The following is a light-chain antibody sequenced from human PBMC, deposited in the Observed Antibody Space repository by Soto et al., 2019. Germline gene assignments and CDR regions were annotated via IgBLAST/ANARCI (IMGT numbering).Light chain of an antibody. Sequence: DTVMTQSPLSLPVTLGQPASISCRSCQILVYSDGNTYLSWYHHRPGHSPRRLIYTVSTRDSGVPDRFSGSGSGTDFTLKLSRVEAEDVGVYFCMQATHWPYTFGQGTRLEIK. CDR2: TVS. V-gene: IGKV2-30*01. J-gene: IGKJ5*01. CDR3: MQATHWPYT. CDR1: QILVYSDGNTY.